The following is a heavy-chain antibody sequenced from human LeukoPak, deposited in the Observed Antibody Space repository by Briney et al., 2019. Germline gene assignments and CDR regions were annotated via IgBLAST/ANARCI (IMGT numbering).Heavy chain of an antibody. D-gene: IGHD1-14*01. CDR1: GYTFRSYG. CDR3: ARDTITGNWFDP. CDR2: ISPYSGST. J-gene: IGHJ5*02. Sequence: ASVKVSCKASGYTFRSYGISWVRQAPGQGLEWMGWISPYSGSTNYPQKFQGRVTVTTDTSTSTAYMELRSLRSDDTAVYFCARDTITGNWFDPWGQGTLVTVSS. V-gene: IGHV1-18*01.